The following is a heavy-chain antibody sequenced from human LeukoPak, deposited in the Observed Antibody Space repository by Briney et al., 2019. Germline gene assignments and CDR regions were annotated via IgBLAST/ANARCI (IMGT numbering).Heavy chain of an antibody. CDR2: TNPSSGDT. J-gene: IGHJ4*02. CDR1: GYSFTGYY. V-gene: IGHV1-2*02. D-gene: IGHD5-12*01. CDR3: AKNPYEYYFDY. Sequence: ASVKVSCKASGYSFTGYYMHWVRQAPGQGLEWMGWTNPSSGDTNYAQKFQGRVTMTRDTSISTAYMELSRLRSDDTAVYYCAKNPYEYYFDYWGQGTPVTVSS.